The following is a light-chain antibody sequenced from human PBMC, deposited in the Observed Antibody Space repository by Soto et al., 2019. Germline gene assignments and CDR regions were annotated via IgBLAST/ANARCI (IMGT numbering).Light chain of an antibody. V-gene: IGKV1-27*01. CDR3: QKYDSAPLT. J-gene: IGKJ4*01. Sequence: DIQMTQSPSSLTASVGDRVTISCRASQGFSNSLAWYQQKPGKVPTLLIYGASILQSGVPSRFSGSGSGTEFTLTISSLQPEDVATYDGQKYDSAPLTFGGGTKVEIK. CDR2: GAS. CDR1: QGFSNS.